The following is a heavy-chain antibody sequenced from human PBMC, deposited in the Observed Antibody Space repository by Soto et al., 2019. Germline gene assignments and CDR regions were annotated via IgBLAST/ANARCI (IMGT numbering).Heavy chain of an antibody. J-gene: IGHJ5*02. Sequence: ASVKVSCKASGYTFTSYAMHWVRQAPGQRLEWMGWINAGNGNTKYSRKFQGRVTITRDTSASTAYMELSSLRSEDTAVYYCARGVYIVVVVAATHLDPWGQGTLVTVSS. CDR2: INAGNGNT. V-gene: IGHV1-3*01. D-gene: IGHD2-15*01. CDR3: ARGVYIVVVVAATHLDP. CDR1: GYTFTSYA.